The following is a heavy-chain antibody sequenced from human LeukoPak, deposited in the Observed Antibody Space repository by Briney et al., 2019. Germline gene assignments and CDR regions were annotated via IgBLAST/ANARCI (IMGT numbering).Heavy chain of an antibody. CDR3: ASHKTRGGWFDP. V-gene: IGHV4-59*08. Sequence: SETLSLTCTVSGGSISSYYWSWIRQPPGKGLEWIGYIYYSGSTNYNPSRKSRVAISVDTSKNQFSLKLSSVTAADTAVYYCASHKTRGGWFDPWGQGTLVTVSS. J-gene: IGHJ5*02. CDR2: IYYSGST. CDR1: GGSISSYY. D-gene: IGHD3-10*01.